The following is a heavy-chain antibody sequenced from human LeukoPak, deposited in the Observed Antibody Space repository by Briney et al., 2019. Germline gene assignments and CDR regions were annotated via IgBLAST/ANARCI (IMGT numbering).Heavy chain of an antibody. Sequence: GGSLRLSCAASGFTFSDFYISWIRQTPGKGLEWLSFISVGGSIMYYADSVKGRFTISRDDAKSSAYLQMNSLRVDDTAVYYCARGDGNSRIFDYWSQGILVTVSS. J-gene: IGHJ4*02. V-gene: IGHV3-11*04. CDR2: ISVGGSIM. CDR3: ARGDGNSRIFDY. CDR1: GFTFSDFY. D-gene: IGHD5-24*01.